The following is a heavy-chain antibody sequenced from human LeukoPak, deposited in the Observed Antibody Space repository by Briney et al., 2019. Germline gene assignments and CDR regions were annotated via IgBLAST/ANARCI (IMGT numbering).Heavy chain of an antibody. CDR1: GDSISSSSSY. CDR2: IYYSGST. V-gene: IGHV4-61*05. D-gene: IGHD3-3*01. J-gene: IGHJ3*02. CDR3: ASGIKDTYYDFWSGQGHDNAFDI. Sequence: SETLSLTCIVSGDSISSSSSYWGWIRQPPGKGLEWIGYIYYSGSTNYNPSLKSRVTISVDTSKNQFSLKLSSVTAADTAVYYCASGIKDTYYDFWSGQGHDNAFDIWGPGTMVTVSS.